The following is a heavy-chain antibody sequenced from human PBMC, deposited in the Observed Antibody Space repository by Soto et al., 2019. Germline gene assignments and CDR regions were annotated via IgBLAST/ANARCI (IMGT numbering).Heavy chain of an antibody. J-gene: IGHJ6*02. CDR2: ITTSSHTI. D-gene: IGHD5-18*01. Sequence: EVQLVESGGGLVQPGGSLRLSCAASGFPVSSYSMDWVRQAPGQGLEWISYITTSSHTIYYADSVRGRFTISRDNAKNSLFLQMNSLRDDDTAVYYCARHGIQVSHDVWGQGTTVIVSS. V-gene: IGHV3-48*02. CDR3: ARHGIQVSHDV. CDR1: GFPVSSYS.